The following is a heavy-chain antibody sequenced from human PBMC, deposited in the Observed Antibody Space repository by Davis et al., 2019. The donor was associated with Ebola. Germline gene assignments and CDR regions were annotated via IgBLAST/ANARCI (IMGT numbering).Heavy chain of an antibody. V-gene: IGHV4-30-2*01. Sequence: PSETLSLTCAVSGGSISSGGYSWSWIRQPPGKGLEWIGYIYHSGSTYYNPSLKSRVTISVDRSKNQFSLKLSSVTAADTAVYYCARGGRYDSSGYSPFDYWGQGTLVTVSS. CDR1: GGSISSGGYS. D-gene: IGHD3-22*01. J-gene: IGHJ4*02. CDR3: ARGGRYDSSGYSPFDY. CDR2: IYHSGST.